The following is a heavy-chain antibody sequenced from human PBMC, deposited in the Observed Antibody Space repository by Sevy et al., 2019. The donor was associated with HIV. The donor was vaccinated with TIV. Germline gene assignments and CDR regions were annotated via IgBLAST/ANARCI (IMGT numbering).Heavy chain of an antibody. D-gene: IGHD3-3*01. CDR3: AKVPRGKRGSAQPTIFGVVAKTNWFDP. J-gene: IGHJ5*02. Sequence: GGSLRLSCAASGFTFSSYAMSWVRQAPGKGLEWVSAISGSGGSTYYADSVKGRLTISRDNSKNTLFLQMNSLRAGDTAVYYCAKVPRGKRGSAQPTIFGVVAKTNWFDPWGQGTLVTVSS. CDR1: GFTFSSYA. CDR2: ISGSGGST. V-gene: IGHV3-23*01.